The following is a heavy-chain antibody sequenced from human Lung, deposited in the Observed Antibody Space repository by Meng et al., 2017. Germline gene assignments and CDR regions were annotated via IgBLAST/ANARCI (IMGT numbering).Heavy chain of an antibody. D-gene: IGHD4-11*01. CDR2: INHSGST. Sequence: VPLQQWGAVLLKPSETLSLTCVVSGGSFSDYYWSWIRQPPGKGLEWIGEINHSGSTNYNPSLESRATISVDTSQNNLSLKLSSVTAADSAVYYCARGPTTMAHDFDYWGQGTLVTVSS. V-gene: IGHV4-34*01. CDR3: ARGPTTMAHDFDY. CDR1: GGSFSDYY. J-gene: IGHJ4*02.